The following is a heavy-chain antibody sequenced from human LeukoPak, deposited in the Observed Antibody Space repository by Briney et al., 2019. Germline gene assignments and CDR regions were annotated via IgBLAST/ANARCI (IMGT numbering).Heavy chain of an antibody. CDR3: ARGGSPIYYYYMDV. Sequence: PGGSLRLSCAASGFTFSSYSMNWVRQAPGKGLEWVSSISSSSSYIYYADSVKGRFTISRDNAKNSLYLQMNSLRAEDTAVYYCARGGSPIYYYYMDVWGKGITVTISS. D-gene: IGHD3-10*01. CDR1: GFTFSSYS. J-gene: IGHJ6*03. CDR2: ISSSSSYI. V-gene: IGHV3-21*01.